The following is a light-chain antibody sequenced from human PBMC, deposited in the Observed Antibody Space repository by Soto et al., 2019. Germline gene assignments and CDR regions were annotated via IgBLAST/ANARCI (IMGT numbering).Light chain of an antibody. V-gene: IGLV7-43*01. CDR1: TGAVTSGHH. CDR2: STN. J-gene: IGLJ3*02. CDR3: QFYYGGAQPHWV. Sequence: QTVVTQESSLTVSPGGTVTLTCASSTGAVTSGHHPNWLQQKPGQAPRTLIYSTNNKQDWTPARFSGSLLEGKAALTVSGVQPEDEAEYYCQFYYGGAQPHWVFGGGTKLTVL.